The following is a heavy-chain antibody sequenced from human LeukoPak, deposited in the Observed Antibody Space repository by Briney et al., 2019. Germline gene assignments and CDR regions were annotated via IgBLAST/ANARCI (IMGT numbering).Heavy chain of an antibody. CDR2: VKSKTDGETT. CDR1: GFTFSQAW. Sequence: GGSLRLSCAASGFTFSQAWMTWVRQAPGKGLEWIGRVKSKTDGETTDYAAPVKGRFTISRDDSKNTLYLQMNSLKTEDTAVYYCARASMVMSDYWGQGTLVTVYS. V-gene: IGHV3-15*01. D-gene: IGHD5-18*01. CDR3: ARASMVMSDY. J-gene: IGHJ4*02.